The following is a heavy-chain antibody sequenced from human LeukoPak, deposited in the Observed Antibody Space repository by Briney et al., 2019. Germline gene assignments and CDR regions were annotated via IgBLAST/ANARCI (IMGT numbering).Heavy chain of an antibody. V-gene: IGHV3-48*03. CDR2: ISSSGSTI. J-gene: IGHJ6*03. Sequence: GGSLRLYCAASGFTFSSYEMNWVRQAPGKGLEWVSYISSSGSTIYYADSVKGRFTISRDNAKNSLYLQMNSLRAEDTAVYYCARAGYDFWSGYYPHYYMDVWGKGTTVTVSS. D-gene: IGHD3-3*01. CDR3: ARAGYDFWSGYYPHYYMDV. CDR1: GFTFSSYE.